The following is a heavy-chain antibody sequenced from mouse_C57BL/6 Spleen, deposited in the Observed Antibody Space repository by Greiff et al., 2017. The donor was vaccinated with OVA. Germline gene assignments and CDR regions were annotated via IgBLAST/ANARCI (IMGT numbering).Heavy chain of an antibody. D-gene: IGHD2-5*01. CDR2: ISAGGSYT. CDR1: GFTFSSYA. CDR3: ARGSNYGSAMDY. Sequence: EVQLQESGGGLVKPGGSLKLSCAASGFTFSSYAMSWVRQTPEKRLEWVATISAGGSYTYYPDNVQGRFTISRDNDKNNLYLQMSHLKSEDTAMYYCARGSNYGSAMDYWGQGTSVTVSS. V-gene: IGHV5-4*01. J-gene: IGHJ4*01.